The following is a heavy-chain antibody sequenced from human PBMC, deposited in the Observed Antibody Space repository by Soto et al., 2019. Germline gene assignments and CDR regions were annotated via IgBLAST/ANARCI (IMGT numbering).Heavy chain of an antibody. Sequence: PSETLSLTCTVSGGSISNYYWSWIRQPPGKGLEWIGYNYYTGSANYNPSLKSRVTTSLDAAKNQFSLRLSSVTAADTAPYYCVRHAISGTALCLDDWGQGTMVTVSS. V-gene: IGHV4-59*08. D-gene: IGHD2-15*01. CDR3: VRHAISGTALCLDD. CDR2: NYYTGSA. J-gene: IGHJ6*02. CDR1: GGSISNYY.